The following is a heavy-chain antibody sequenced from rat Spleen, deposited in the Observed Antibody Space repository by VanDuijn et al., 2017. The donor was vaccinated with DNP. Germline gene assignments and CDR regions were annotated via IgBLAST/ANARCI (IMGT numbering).Heavy chain of an antibody. CDR2: ITANSGAT. CDR3: AREGYEYSFDY. Sequence: EVQLVGSGGDLVQPGRSLKVSCVGSGFTFENHWMTWIRQVPGKGLEWVASITANSGATYYSDSVKGRFTISRDNKENTLYLQMNSLRSEDTATYYCAREGYEYSFDYWGQGVMVTVSS. V-gene: IGHV5-31*01. D-gene: IGHD4-3*01. CDR1: GFTFENHW. J-gene: IGHJ2*01.